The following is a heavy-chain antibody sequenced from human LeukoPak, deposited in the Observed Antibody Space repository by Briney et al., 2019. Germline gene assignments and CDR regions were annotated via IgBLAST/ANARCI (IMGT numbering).Heavy chain of an antibody. Sequence: PGGSLRLSCAASGFTFSSYAMSWVRQAPGKGLEWVSAISGSGGSTYYADSVKGRFTISRDNSKNTLYLQMNSLRAEDTAVYYCAKDGADSSGYLYYFDYWGQGTLVTVSS. D-gene: IGHD3-22*01. J-gene: IGHJ4*02. V-gene: IGHV3-23*01. CDR3: AKDGADSSGYLYYFDY. CDR2: ISGSGGST. CDR1: GFTFSSYA.